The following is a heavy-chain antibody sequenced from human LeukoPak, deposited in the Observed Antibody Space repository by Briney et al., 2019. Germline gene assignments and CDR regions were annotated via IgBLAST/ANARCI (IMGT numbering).Heavy chain of an antibody. D-gene: IGHD6-19*01. CDR2: ISSSGSTI. J-gene: IGHJ4*02. Sequence: GGTLRLSCAGSGFTFSSYGMSWVRQAPGKGLEWVSYISSSGSTIYYADSVKGRFTISRDNAKNSLYLQMNSLRAEDTAVYYCARDVGIAVAGTFDYWGQGTLVTVSS. V-gene: IGHV3-48*04. CDR3: ARDVGIAVAGTFDY. CDR1: GFTFSSYG.